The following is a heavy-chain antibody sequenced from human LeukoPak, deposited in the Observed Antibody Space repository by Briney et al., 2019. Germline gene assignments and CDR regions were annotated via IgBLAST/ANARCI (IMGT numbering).Heavy chain of an antibody. J-gene: IGHJ4*02. V-gene: IGHV1-2*02. CDR3: AKGYYDSSAYYSADY. CDR2: INPNTGDT. Sequence: ASVKVSCKASGYTFTGYYIHWVRQAPGQGLEWMGWINPNTGDTNYAQKFQGRVTMTRDTSISTAYMELTRLRSDDTAVYYCAKGYYDSSAYYSADYWGQGTLVTVSS. D-gene: IGHD3-22*01. CDR1: GYTFTGYY.